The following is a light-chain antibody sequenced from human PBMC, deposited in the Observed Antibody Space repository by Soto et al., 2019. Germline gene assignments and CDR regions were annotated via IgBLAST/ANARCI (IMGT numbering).Light chain of an antibody. CDR1: SSDVGGYNY. CDR3: SSYTSSSTLVV. Sequence: QSALTQPASVSGAPGQSITISCTGTSSDVGGYNYVSWYQQHPGKAPKLMIYEVSNRPSGVSNRFSGSKSGNTASLTISGLQAEDEADYYCSSYTSSSTLVVLGGGTKLTFL. CDR2: EVS. J-gene: IGLJ2*01. V-gene: IGLV2-14*01.